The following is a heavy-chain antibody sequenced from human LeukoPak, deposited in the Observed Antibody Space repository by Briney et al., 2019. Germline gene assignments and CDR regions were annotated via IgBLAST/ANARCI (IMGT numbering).Heavy chain of an antibody. CDR1: SGSISSGNYY. V-gene: IGHV4-61*01. CDR2: IYYSGST. Sequence: SETLSLTCTVSSGSISSGNYYWSWIRQPPGKGLEWIGYIYYSGSTNYNPSLKSRVTISVDTSKNQFSLKLSSVTAADTAVYYCARGSGWYPSDFDYWGQGTLVTVSS. CDR3: ARGSGWYPSDFDY. D-gene: IGHD6-19*01. J-gene: IGHJ4*02.